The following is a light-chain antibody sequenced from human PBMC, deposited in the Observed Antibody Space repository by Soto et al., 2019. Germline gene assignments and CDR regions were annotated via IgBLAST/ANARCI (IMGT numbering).Light chain of an antibody. Sequence: EIVMTQSPATLSVSPGDRVTLSCRASQSVSSDLDWYQQRPRQAPRLLIYGASTSATGSPARFSGTGSGTEFTLTISSLQAEDFAIDSCQQYNNWPPYTFGQGTKLEIK. CDR3: QQYNNWPPYT. CDR2: GAS. V-gene: IGKV3-15*01. CDR1: QSVSSD. J-gene: IGKJ2*01.